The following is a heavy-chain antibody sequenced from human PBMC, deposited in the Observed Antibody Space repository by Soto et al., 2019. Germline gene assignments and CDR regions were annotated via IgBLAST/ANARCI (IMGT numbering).Heavy chain of an antibody. J-gene: IGHJ4*02. D-gene: IGHD6-19*01. V-gene: IGHV1-69*01. CDR2: IIPIFGTA. CDR3: ARDSSSRGWYPGRTD. CDR1: GGTFSSYA. Sequence: QVQLVQSGAEVKKPGSSLKVSCKASGGTFSSYAISWVRQAPGQGLEWMGGIIPIFGTANYAQMFQGRVTITEDESTSTACMELGSLSSYDTAVYYCARDSSSRGWYPGRTDWGQGTLVTVSS.